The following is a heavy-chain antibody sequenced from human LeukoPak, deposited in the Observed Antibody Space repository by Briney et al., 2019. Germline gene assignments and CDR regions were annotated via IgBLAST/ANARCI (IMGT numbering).Heavy chain of an antibody. D-gene: IGHD3-10*01. CDR3: AKSSGRGVISPCDY. Sequence: GGSLRLSCAASGFTFDDYAMHWVRQAPGKGLEWVSGISWNSGSIGYADSVKGRFTISRDNAKNSLYLQMNSLRAEDTALYYCAKSSGRGVISPCDYWGQGTLVTVSS. CDR2: ISWNSGSI. V-gene: IGHV3-9*01. J-gene: IGHJ4*02. CDR1: GFTFDDYA.